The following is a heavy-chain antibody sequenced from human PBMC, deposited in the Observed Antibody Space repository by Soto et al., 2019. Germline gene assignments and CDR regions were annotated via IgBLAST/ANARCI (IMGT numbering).Heavy chain of an antibody. Sequence: QVQLVQSGAEVKKPGSSVKVSCKASGGTFSRYTFSWVRQAPGQGLEWMGRIIPMISIASYAQKFQGRVTITADKSTSTAYMELSSLRSEDTAVYYCARDGYYDRSAVDVLDIWGQGTMVTVSS. J-gene: IGHJ3*02. CDR2: IIPMISIA. CDR1: GGTFSRYT. D-gene: IGHD3-22*01. V-gene: IGHV1-69*08. CDR3: ARDGYYDRSAVDVLDI.